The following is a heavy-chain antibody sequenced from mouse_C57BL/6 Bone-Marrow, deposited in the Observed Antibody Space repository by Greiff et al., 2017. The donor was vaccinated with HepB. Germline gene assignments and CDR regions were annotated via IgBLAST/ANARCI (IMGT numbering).Heavy chain of an antibody. V-gene: IGHV1-47*01. CDR3: ARGPGSSTGAYWYFDV. Sequence: QVQLQQSGAELVKPGASVKMSCKASGYTFTTYPIEWMKQNHGKSLEWIGNFHPYNDDTKYNEKFKGKATLTVEKSSSTVYLELSRLTSDDSAVYYCARGPGSSTGAYWYFDVWGTGTTVTVSS. CDR1: GYTFTTYP. D-gene: IGHD1-1*01. J-gene: IGHJ1*03. CDR2: FHPYNDDT.